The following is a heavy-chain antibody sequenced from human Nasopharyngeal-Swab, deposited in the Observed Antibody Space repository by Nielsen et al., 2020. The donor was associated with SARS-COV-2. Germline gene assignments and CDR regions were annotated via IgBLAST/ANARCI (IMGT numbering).Heavy chain of an antibody. CDR2: ISYDGSNK. D-gene: IGHD1-1*01. Sequence: LSLTCAASGFTFSSYGMHWVRQAPGKGLEWVAVISYDGSNKYYADSVKGRFTISRDNSKNTLYLQMNSLRAEDTAVYYCAHNRIGYYYYMDVWGKGTTVTVSS. CDR3: AHNRIGYYYYMDV. J-gene: IGHJ6*03. CDR1: GFTFSSYG. V-gene: IGHV3-30*03.